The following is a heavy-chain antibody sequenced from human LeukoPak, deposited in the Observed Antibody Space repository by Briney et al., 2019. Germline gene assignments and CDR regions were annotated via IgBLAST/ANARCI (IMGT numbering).Heavy chain of an antibody. Sequence: GGSLRLSCAASGFTFSSYGMHWVRQAPGKGLEWVAVISYDGSNKYYADSVKGRFTISRDNSKNTLYLQMNSLRAEDTAVYYCAKDGRHYYDSRVVDYWGQGTLVIVSS. CDR2: ISYDGSNK. CDR1: GFTFSSYG. V-gene: IGHV3-30*18. CDR3: AKDGRHYYDSRVVDY. D-gene: IGHD3-22*01. J-gene: IGHJ4*02.